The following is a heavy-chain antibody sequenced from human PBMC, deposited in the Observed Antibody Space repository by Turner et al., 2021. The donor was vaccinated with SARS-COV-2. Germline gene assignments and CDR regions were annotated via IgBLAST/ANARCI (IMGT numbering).Heavy chain of an antibody. CDR3: TTNRMTGNYYYYYGMDV. CDR2: IKSNTDGGTT. V-gene: IGHV3-15*01. J-gene: IGHJ6*02. Sequence: VQLVESGGGVVQPGRSLRLSCAASGFTFSNAWMNWVRQAPGKGLEWVGRIKSNTDGGTTDYAAPVKVKFTISRDDSKNTLYLQMNSLKTEDTAVYYCTTNRMTGNYYYYYGMDVWGQGTTVTVSS. CDR1: GFTFSNAW.